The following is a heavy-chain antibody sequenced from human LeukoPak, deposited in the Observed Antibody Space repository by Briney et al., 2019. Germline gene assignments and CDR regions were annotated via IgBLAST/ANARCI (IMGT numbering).Heavy chain of an antibody. D-gene: IGHD6-13*01. V-gene: IGHV1-46*01. CDR2: INPSGGST. J-gene: IGHJ6*02. Sequence: GASVKVSCKASGYTFTSYYMHWVRQAPGQGLEWMGIINPSGGSTSYAQKFQGRVTMTRDTSTSTVYMELSSLRSEDTAVYYCARDIWAAAGNTYYYYYGMDVWGQGTTVTVSS. CDR3: ARDIWAAAGNTYYYYYGMDV. CDR1: GYTFTSYY.